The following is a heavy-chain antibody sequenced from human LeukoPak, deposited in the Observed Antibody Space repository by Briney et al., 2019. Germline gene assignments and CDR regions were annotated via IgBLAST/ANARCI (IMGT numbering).Heavy chain of an antibody. CDR3: AREDLVVDARGWWFDP. D-gene: IGHD2-8*02. CDR1: GFSDSSYW. Sequence: GGSLRFSCVASGFSDSSYWRVWVGHGPGNGLKWVANIKEDGSEKYYVDSVKGRFTVARDNTKNSLYLQMNSLRAEDTAVYYCAREDLVVDARGWWFDPWGQGTLVTVSS. CDR2: IKEDGSEK. V-gene: IGHV3-7*03. J-gene: IGHJ5*02.